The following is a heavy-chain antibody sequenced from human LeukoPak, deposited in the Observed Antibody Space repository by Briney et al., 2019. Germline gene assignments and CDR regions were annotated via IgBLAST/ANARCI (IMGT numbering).Heavy chain of an antibody. CDR1: GGSISSYY. J-gene: IGHJ6*03. CDR2: IYYSGST. CDR3: GRERREYINSNYYYYYMDV. V-gene: IGHV4-59*01. Sequence: SETLSLTCTVSGGSISSYYWSWIRQPPGKGLEWIGYIYYSGSTNYNPSLKSRVTISVDTSKNQFSLKLSSVTAADAAVYYCGRERREYINSNYYYYYMDVWGKGTTVTVSS. D-gene: IGHD2/OR15-2a*01.